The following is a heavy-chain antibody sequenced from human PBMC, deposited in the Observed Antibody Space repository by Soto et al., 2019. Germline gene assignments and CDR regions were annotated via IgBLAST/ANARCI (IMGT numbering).Heavy chain of an antibody. CDR2: ISSSSTYI. CDR3: ARDALYRSPLPPDYY. D-gene: IGHD6-6*01. V-gene: IGHV3-21*01. Sequence: GSLRLSCAASGFTLRSYSMNWVRQSPGKGLEWVSSISSSSTYIYYADSVKGRFTISRDNAKNSLYLQMNSLRVEDTAVYYCARDALYRSPLPPDYYCGKGT. J-gene: IGHJ4*02. CDR1: GFTLRSYS.